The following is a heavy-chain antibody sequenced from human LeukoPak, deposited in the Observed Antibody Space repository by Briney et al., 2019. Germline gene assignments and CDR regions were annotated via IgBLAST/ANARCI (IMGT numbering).Heavy chain of an antibody. Sequence: GGSLRLSCASSGFTFNDYAMHWVRQAPGKGLDWVSLISGDGGDTYYADSVKGRFTISRDNSKNSLYLQMNNLRTEDTALYYCAKAFTQSTIFGVGINNWVQGTLVTVSS. CDR1: GFTFNDYA. CDR3: AKAFTQSTIFGVGINN. CDR2: ISGDGGDT. D-gene: IGHD3-3*01. J-gene: IGHJ4*02. V-gene: IGHV3-43*02.